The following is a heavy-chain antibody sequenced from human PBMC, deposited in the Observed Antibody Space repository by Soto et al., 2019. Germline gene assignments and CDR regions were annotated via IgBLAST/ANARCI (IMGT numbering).Heavy chain of an antibody. CDR2: ISPYSGNT. CDR1: GYIFVNYV. J-gene: IGHJ6*02. D-gene: IGHD3-16*01. Sequence: QVQLVQSGDEVRKPGSSVKVSCKASGYIFVNYVIAWVRQAPGQGLEWMGWISPYSGNTHYASKVQGRLTMTTHTSTITDSLDLRSPTSADTAVYDCAMGDKYVTPTTHDVWAQVTPVTVSS. CDR3: AMGDKYVTPTTHDV. V-gene: IGHV1-18*01.